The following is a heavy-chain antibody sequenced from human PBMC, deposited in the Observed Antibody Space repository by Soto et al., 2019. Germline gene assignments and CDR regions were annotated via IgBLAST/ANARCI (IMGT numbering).Heavy chain of an antibody. V-gene: IGHV4-31*03. D-gene: IGHD5-12*01. CDR2: IYYSGST. J-gene: IGHJ4*02. CDR1: GGSISSGGYY. Sequence: SETLSLTCTVSGGSISSGGYYWSWIRQHPGKGLEWIGYIYYSGSTYYNPSLKSRVTISVDTSKNQFSLKLSSVTAADTAVYYCASVSSGYGYGGPVFDYWGQGTLVTVSS. CDR3: ASVSSGYGYGGPVFDY.